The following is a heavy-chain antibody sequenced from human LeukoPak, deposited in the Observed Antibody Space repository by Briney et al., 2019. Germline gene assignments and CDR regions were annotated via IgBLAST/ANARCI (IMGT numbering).Heavy chain of an antibody. CDR3: ARHYDFWSGYRNGYFQH. CDR2: IIPIFGTA. D-gene: IGHD3-3*01. Sequence: GASVKVSCKASGGTFSSYAISWVRQAPGQGLEWMGGIIPIFGTANYAQKFQGRVTITADESTGTAYMELSSLRSEDTAVYYCARHYDFWSGYRNGYFQHWGQGTLVTVSS. J-gene: IGHJ1*01. CDR1: GGTFSSYA. V-gene: IGHV1-69*01.